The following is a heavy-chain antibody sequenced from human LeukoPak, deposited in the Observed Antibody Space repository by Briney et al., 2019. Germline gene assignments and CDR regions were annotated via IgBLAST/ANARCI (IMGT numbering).Heavy chain of an antibody. J-gene: IGHJ4*02. Sequence: AGGSLRLSCAASGFTFSTYSMNWVRQVPGMGLEWVSYISSSSSTIFYADSVKGRFTISRDNAENSLYLQMNSLRDEDTAVYYCARMHYFDYWGQGTLVTVSS. CDR2: ISSSSSTI. CDR3: ARMHYFDY. CDR1: GFTFSTYS. V-gene: IGHV3-48*02.